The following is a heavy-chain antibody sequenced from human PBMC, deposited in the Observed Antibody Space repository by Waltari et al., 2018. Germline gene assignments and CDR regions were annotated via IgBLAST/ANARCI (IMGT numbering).Heavy chain of an antibody. D-gene: IGHD3-16*01. CDR2: IYHSGST. CDR1: GYSISSGYY. V-gene: IGHV4-38-2*01. CDR3: ARLGGVRPSFFDY. J-gene: IGHJ4*02. Sequence: QVQLQESGPGLVKPSETLSLTCAVSGYSISSGYYWCWIRQPPGKGLEWIGSIYHSGSTYYNPSLKSRVTISVDTSKNQFSLKLSSVTAADTAVYYCARLGGVRPSFFDYWGQGTLVTVSS.